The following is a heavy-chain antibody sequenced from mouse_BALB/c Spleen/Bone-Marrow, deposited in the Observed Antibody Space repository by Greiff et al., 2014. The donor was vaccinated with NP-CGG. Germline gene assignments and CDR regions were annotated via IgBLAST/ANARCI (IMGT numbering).Heavy chain of an antibody. V-gene: IGHV14-3*02. CDR1: GFNIKDTY. Sequence: VQLQKPGAELVKPGASVKLSCTASGFNIKDTYMHWVKQRPEQGLEWIGRIDPANGNTKYDPKFQGKATITADTSSNTAYLQLSSLTSEDTAVYYCARYYYGSSLFDYWGQGTTLTVSS. J-gene: IGHJ2*01. CDR3: ARYYYGSSLFDY. D-gene: IGHD1-1*01. CDR2: IDPANGNT.